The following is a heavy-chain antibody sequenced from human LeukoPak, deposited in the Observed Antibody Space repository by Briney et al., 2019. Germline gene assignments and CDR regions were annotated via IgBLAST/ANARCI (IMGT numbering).Heavy chain of an antibody. Sequence: ASVKVSCKASGYTFTGSYMHWVRQAPGQGLEWMGWINPDNGGTNYAQKFQGRVTMTRDTSISTAYMELSRLRSDDTAMYYCAGDEGSGSSNWLDPWAREPWSPSPQ. J-gene: IGHJ5*02. CDR3: AGDEGSGSSNWLDP. CDR1: GYTFTGSY. CDR2: INPDNGGT. D-gene: IGHD3-10*01. V-gene: IGHV1-2*02.